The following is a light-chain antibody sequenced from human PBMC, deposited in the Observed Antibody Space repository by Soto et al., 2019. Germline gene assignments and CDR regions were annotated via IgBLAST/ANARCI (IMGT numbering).Light chain of an antibody. J-gene: IGKJ4*01. CDR3: HQYGSSPFT. V-gene: IGKV3-20*01. CDR2: GAS. CDR1: QSVSSSY. Sequence: EIVLPQSPGTLSLSPGQRATLACRASQSVSSSYLAWYQQKPGQAPRLLIYGASSRATGIPDRFSGSGSGTDFTLTISRLEPEDFAVYHCHQYGSSPFTFGGGTKVEIK.